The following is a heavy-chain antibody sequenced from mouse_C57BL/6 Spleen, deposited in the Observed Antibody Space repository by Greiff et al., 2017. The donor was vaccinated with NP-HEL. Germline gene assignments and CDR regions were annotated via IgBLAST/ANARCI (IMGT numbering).Heavy chain of an antibody. V-gene: IGHV7-3*01. D-gene: IGHD1-1*01. Sequence: EVKLMESGGGLVQPGGSLSLSCAASGFTFTDYYMSWVRQPPGKALEWLGFIRNKANGYTTEYSASVKGRFTISRDNSQSILYLQMNALRAEDSATYYCASTVVPYWYFDVWGTGTTVTVSS. CDR3: ASTVVPYWYFDV. J-gene: IGHJ1*03. CDR2: IRNKANGYTT. CDR1: GFTFTDYY.